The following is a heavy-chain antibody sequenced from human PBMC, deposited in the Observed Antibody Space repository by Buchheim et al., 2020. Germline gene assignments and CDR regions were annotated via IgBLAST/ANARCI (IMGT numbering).Heavy chain of an antibody. D-gene: IGHD1-7*01. V-gene: IGHV3-30*18. CDR2: ISYDGSNK. Sequence: QVQLVESGGGVVQPGRSLRLSCAASGFTFSSYGMHWVRQAPGKGLEWVAVISYDGSNKYYADSVKGRFTISRDNSKNTLYLQMNSLRAEDTAVYYCAKEELIGTTWAGGSSFDYWGRGTL. CDR1: GFTFSSYG. CDR3: AKEELIGTTWAGGSSFDY. J-gene: IGHJ4*02.